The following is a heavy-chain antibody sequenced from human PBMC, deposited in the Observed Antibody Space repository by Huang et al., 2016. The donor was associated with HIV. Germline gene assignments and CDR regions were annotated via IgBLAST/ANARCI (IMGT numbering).Heavy chain of an antibody. CDR1: GYTFSRFG. CDR2: INVYHGNQ. D-gene: IGHD5-18*01. Sequence: QVQLVQSGAEVKKPGASVKVSCKASGYTFSRFGIRWVRQATGQGLEWGGWINVYHGNQKFAQKCQGRLTIATDTSTSTAYMELRSLRSDDTAVYYCARGGGIQLWLLGYYYMDVWGNGTTVTVSS. J-gene: IGHJ6*03. CDR3: ARGGGIQLWLLGYYYMDV. V-gene: IGHV1-18*01.